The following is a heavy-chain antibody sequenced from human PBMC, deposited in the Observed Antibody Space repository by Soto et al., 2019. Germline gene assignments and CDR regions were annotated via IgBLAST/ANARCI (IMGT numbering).Heavy chain of an antibody. CDR2: INPSGGST. V-gene: IGHV1-46*01. D-gene: IGHD3-3*01. CDR1: GYTLTSYY. CDR3: ARVITIFGVVIMGGMDV. J-gene: IGHJ6*02. Sequence: ASVKVSCKASGYTLTSYYMHWVRQAPGQGLEWMGIINPSGGSTSYAQKFQGRVTMTRDTSTSTVYMELSSLRSEDTAVYYCARVITIFGVVIMGGMDVWGQGTTVTAP.